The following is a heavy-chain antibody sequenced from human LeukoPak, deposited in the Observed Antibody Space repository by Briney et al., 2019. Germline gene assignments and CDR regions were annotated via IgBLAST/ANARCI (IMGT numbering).Heavy chain of an antibody. CDR1: GFTFDDYA. CDR3: AKATMVRGVITAFDI. D-gene: IGHD3-10*01. V-gene: IGHV3-9*03. CDR2: ISWNSGSI. J-gene: IGHJ3*02. Sequence: GGSLRLSCAASGFTFDDYAMHWVRQAPGKGLEWVSGISWNSGSIGYADSVKGRFTISRDNAKNSLYLQMNSLRAEDMALYYCAKATMVRGVITAFDIWGQGTMVTVSP.